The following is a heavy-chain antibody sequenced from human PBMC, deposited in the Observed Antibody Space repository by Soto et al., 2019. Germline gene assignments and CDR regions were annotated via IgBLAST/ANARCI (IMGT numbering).Heavy chain of an antibody. CDR3: ARAGGSSWYEYYYYGMDV. D-gene: IGHD6-13*01. J-gene: IGHJ6*02. Sequence: PGGSLRLSCAASGFTFSSYAMHWVRQAPGKGLEWVAVISYDGSNKYYADSVKGRFTISRDNSKNTLYLQMNSLRAEDTAVYYCARAGGSSWYEYYYYGMDVWGQGTTVTVYS. CDR1: GFTFSSYA. V-gene: IGHV3-30-3*01. CDR2: ISYDGSNK.